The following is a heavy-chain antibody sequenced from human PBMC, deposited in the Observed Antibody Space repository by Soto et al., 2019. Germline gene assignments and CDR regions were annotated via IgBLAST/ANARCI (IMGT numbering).Heavy chain of an antibody. Sequence: EVQLVESGGGLIQPGGSLRLSCVASGLNVSSNYMIWVRQAPGKGLEWVSVMYSGGSTYYADSVKGRFTISRDTSKNTLYLQMSSLRAEDTALYYCERTYCGRDCYYYYGVDVWGQGTTVNVAS. CDR2: MYSGGST. CDR3: ERTYCGRDCYYYYGVDV. CDR1: GLNVSSNY. V-gene: IGHV3-53*01. D-gene: IGHD2-21*02. J-gene: IGHJ6*02.